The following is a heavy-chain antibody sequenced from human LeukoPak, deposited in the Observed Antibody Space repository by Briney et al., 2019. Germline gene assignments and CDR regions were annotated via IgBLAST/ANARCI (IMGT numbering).Heavy chain of an antibody. CDR3: ARAPGSGVPDY. CDR2: NYCSWST. CDR1: GGFISCYY. V-gene: IGHV4-59*12. J-gene: IGHJ4*02. Sequence: KRSANLSLTCTFTGGFISCYYWCLIQQPPRKGLEWSGFNYCSWSTNYNPSLKSRATISVDTSKNPFSLKLSSVTAAHTGVYYCARAPGSGVPDYWGQGTLVTVSS. D-gene: IGHD3-10*01.